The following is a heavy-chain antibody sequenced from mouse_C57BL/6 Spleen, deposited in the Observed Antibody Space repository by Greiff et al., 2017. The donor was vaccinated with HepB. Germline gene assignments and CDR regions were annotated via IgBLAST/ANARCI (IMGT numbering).Heavy chain of an antibody. J-gene: IGHJ1*03. D-gene: IGHD1-1*01. CDR3: VRHMSAGYYGGYFDV. CDR1: GFSFNTYA. Sequence: EVHLVESGGGLVQPKGSLKLSCAASGFSFNTYAMNWVRQAPGKGLEWVARIRSKSNNYATYYADSVKDRFTISRDDSESMLYLQMNNLKTEDTAMYYCVRHMSAGYYGGYFDVWGTGTTVTVSS. V-gene: IGHV10-1*01. CDR2: IRSKSNNYAT.